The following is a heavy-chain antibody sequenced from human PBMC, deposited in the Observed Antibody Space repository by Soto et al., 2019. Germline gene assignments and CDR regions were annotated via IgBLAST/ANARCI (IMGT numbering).Heavy chain of an antibody. CDR1: GGSISSSSYY. Sequence: SETLSLTCTVSGGSISSSSYYWGWIRQPPGKGLEWIGSIYYSGSTYYNPSLKSRVTISVDTSKNQFSLKLSSVTAADTAVYYCARSIAARKDSFHYWGQGTLVTVSS. D-gene: IGHD6-6*01. V-gene: IGHV4-39*01. CDR2: IYYSGST. CDR3: ARSIAARKDSFHY. J-gene: IGHJ4*02.